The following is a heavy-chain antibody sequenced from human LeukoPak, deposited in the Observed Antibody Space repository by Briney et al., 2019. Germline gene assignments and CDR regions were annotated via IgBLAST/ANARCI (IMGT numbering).Heavy chain of an antibody. CDR1: GFTFSSYE. D-gene: IGHD3-10*02. Sequence: GRSLRLSCAASGFTFSSYEMNWVRQAPGKGLEWVSYISSNCSTIYYADSVKGRFTISRDNAKNSLYLQMNSLRAEDTAVYYCAELGITMIGGVWGKGTTVTISS. CDR3: AELGITMIGGV. J-gene: IGHJ6*04. CDR2: ISSNCSTI. V-gene: IGHV3-48*03.